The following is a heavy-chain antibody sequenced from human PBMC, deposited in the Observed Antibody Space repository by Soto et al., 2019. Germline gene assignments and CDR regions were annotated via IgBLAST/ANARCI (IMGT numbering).Heavy chain of an antibody. Sequence: GASVKVSCKASGYTFTSYGISWVRQAPGQGLEWMGWISAYNGNTNYAQKLQGRVTMTTDTSTSTAYMELRSLRSDDTAVYYCARVGLYCGGDCYAFDIWGQGTMVTVSS. CDR3: ARVGLYCGGDCYAFDI. CDR1: GYTFTSYG. V-gene: IGHV1-18*01. D-gene: IGHD2-21*02. J-gene: IGHJ3*02. CDR2: ISAYNGNT.